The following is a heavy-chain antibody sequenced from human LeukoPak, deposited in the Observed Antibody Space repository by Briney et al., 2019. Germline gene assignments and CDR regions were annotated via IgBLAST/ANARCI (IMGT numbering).Heavy chain of an antibody. J-gene: IGHJ3*02. CDR1: GGSISSSSYY. V-gene: IGHV4-39*07. D-gene: IGHD3-22*01. CDR3: ARFSITMIVVVINDAFDI. Sequence: SETLSLTCTVSGGSISSSSYYWGWIRQPPGKGLEWIGSISHSASPYYNRSLKSRVTISVDTSKNQFSLKLSSMTAADTAVYYCARFSITMIVVVINDAFDIWGQGTMVTVSS. CDR2: ISHSASP.